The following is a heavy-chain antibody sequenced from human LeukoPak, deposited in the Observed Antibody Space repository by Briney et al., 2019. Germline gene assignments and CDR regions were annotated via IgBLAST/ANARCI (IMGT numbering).Heavy chain of an antibody. V-gene: IGHV6-1*01. D-gene: IGHD6-13*01. J-gene: IGHJ6*02. CDR3: AAAGDTYYYYGMDV. Sequence: SQTLSLTCAISGDSVSSNSAAWNWNRQSPSRGLEWLGRTYYRSKWYNDYAVSVKSRITINPDTSKNQFSLQLNSVTPEDTAVYYCAAAGDTYYYYGMDVWGQGTTVTVSS. CDR1: GDSVSSNSAA. CDR2: TYYRSKWYN.